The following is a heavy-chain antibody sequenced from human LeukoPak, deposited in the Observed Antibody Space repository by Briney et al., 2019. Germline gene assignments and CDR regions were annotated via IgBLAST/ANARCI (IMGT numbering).Heavy chain of an antibody. CDR1: GFTFSSYG. Sequence: PGGSLRLSCAASGFTFSSYGMHWVRQAPGKGLEWVAFIRYDGSNKYYADSVKGRFTISRDNSKNTLYLQMNSLRAEDTAVYYCAREGQEYCSGGSCYSDAFDIWGQGTMVTVSS. CDR2: IRYDGSNK. CDR3: AREGQEYCSGGSCYSDAFDI. J-gene: IGHJ3*02. V-gene: IGHV3-30*02. D-gene: IGHD2-15*01.